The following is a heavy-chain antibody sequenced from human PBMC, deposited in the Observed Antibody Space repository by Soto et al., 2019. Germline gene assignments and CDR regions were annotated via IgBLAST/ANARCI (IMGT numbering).Heavy chain of an antibody. CDR1: GFTFSSYA. Sequence: GGSLRLSCASSGFTFSSYAMSWVRQAPGKGLEWVSAISGSGGSTYYADSVKGRFTISRDNSKNTLYLQMNSLRAEDTAVYYCAEAGQRRDVFSGGSCRINYYYYYYMDVWGKGTTVTVSS. CDR2: ISGSGGST. V-gene: IGHV3-23*01. D-gene: IGHD2-15*01. J-gene: IGHJ6*03. CDR3: AEAGQRRDVFSGGSCRINYYYYYYMDV.